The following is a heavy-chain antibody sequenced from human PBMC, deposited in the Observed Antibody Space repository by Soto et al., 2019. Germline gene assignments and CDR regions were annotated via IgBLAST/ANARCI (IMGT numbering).Heavy chain of an antibody. CDR2: IYYSGST. Sequence: QVQLQESGPGLVKPSQTLSLTCTVSGGSISSGGYYWGWIRQHPGKGLEWIGYIYYSGSTYYNPSLKSRVTISVDTSKNQFSLKLSSVTAADTAVYYCARDRRGGDYVRFFDYWGQGTLVTVSS. CDR3: ARDRRGGDYVRFFDY. CDR1: GGSISSGGYY. J-gene: IGHJ4*02. D-gene: IGHD4-17*01. V-gene: IGHV4-31*03.